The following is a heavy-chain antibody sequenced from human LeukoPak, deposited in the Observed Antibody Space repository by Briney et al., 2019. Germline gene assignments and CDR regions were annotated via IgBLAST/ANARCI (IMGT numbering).Heavy chain of an antibody. CDR1: GYSFTSYW. Sequence: GESLKISCKGSGYSFTSYWISWVRQMPGKGLEWMGRIDPSDSYTNYSPSFQGHVTSADKSISTAYLQWSSLKASDTAMYYCASLLQEDYYGMDVWGQGTTVTVSS. CDR2: IDPSDSYT. J-gene: IGHJ6*02. CDR3: ASLLQEDYYGMDV. V-gene: IGHV5-10-1*01.